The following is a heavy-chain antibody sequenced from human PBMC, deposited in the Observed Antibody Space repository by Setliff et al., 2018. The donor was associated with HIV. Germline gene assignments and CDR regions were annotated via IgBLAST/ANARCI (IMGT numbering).Heavy chain of an antibody. Sequence: PSETLSLTCTVSADSITSDGHYWAWIRQPPGRGLEWIGYIHTSGRTKYNPSLKSRLTILVDTSKKQFSLRLTSVTAADTAVYYCSRAAYDAVDWLDPWGQGTLVTVSS. V-gene: IGHV4-61*08. CDR2: IHTSGRT. CDR1: ADSITSDGHY. D-gene: IGHD1-1*01. CDR3: SRAAYDAVDWLDP. J-gene: IGHJ5*02.